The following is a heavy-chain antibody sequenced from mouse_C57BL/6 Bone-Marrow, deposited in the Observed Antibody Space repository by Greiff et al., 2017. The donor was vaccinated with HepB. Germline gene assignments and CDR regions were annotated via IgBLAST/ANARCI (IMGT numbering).Heavy chain of an antibody. CDR2: IDPSDSET. Sequence: VQLQQPGAELVRPGSSVKLSCKASGYTFTSYWMHWVKQRTIQGLEWIGNIDPSDSETHYNQKFKDKATLTVDKYSSTAYMQLSSLTSEDSAVYYCARKGYGSSHWDFDVWGTVTTVTVSS. D-gene: IGHD1-1*01. CDR1: GYTFTSYW. J-gene: IGHJ1*03. V-gene: IGHV1-52*01. CDR3: ARKGYGSSHWDFDV.